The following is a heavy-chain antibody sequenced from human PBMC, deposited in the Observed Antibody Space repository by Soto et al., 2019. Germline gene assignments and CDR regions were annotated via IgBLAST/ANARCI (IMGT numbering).Heavy chain of an antibody. Sequence: GGSLRLSCAASGFTFSSYAMSWVRQAPGKGLEWVSAISGSGETTFYADSVKGRFTISRDNSKNTLYLQMNSLRAEDTARYYCARFREYYQGSGSRTYYYYGMDVWGQGTTVTVSS. CDR2: ISGSGETT. CDR3: ARFREYYQGSGSRTYYYYGMDV. J-gene: IGHJ6*02. V-gene: IGHV3-23*01. D-gene: IGHD3-10*01. CDR1: GFTFSSYA.